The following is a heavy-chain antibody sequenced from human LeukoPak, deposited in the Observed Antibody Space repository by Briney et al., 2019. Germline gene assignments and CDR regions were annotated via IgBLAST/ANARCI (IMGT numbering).Heavy chain of an antibody. CDR2: INRSGST. CDR1: GGSFSGYY. Sequence: PSETLSLTCAVYGGSFSGYYWSWIRQPPGKGLEWIGEINRSGSTNYNPSFKSRVTISVDTSKNQFSLKLSSLTAADTAVYYCARGGGSCSSTSCLYNWFDPWGQGTLVTVSS. D-gene: IGHD2-2*01. CDR3: ARGGGSCSSTSCLYNWFDP. V-gene: IGHV4-34*01. J-gene: IGHJ5*02.